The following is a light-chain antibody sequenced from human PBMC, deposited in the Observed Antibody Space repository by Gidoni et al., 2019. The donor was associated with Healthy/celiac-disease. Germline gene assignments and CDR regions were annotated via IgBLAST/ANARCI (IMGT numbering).Light chain of an antibody. Sequence: EIVFTPSPATLSLSPGGRTTLSCKASQSVNSSYLACDQQTPGQAPRLLLYVASSSATGIPARFSGSGSGTDFTLTISRLEPEDFAVYYCQQYGSSPGTFXQXTKLEIK. CDR3: QQYGSSPGT. CDR2: VAS. J-gene: IGKJ2*01. V-gene: IGKV3-20*01. CDR1: QSVNSSY.